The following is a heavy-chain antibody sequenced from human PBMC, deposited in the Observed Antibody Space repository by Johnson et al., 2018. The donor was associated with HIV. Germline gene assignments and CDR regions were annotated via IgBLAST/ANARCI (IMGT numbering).Heavy chain of an antibody. J-gene: IGHJ3*02. CDR1: RFTVSTNY. CDR3: ARVGRGLGTEDAFDI. Sequence: VQLVESGGGLVQPGGSLRLSCVASRFTVSTNYMSWVRQAPGKGLEWVSVIYSAGSTYYADSVKGRFTISRDNSKNTLYLQMNSLRAEDTALYYCARVGRGLGTEDAFDIWGQGTMVTVSS. D-gene: IGHD1-14*01. V-gene: IGHV3-66*01. CDR2: IYSAGST.